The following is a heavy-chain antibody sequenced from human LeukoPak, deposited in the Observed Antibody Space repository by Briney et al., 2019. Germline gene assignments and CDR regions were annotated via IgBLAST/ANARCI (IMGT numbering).Heavy chain of an antibody. Sequence: VWVSHSHNDGNSVSYADSVKGRLTVSRDNAKNALYLQMNRLRAEDTAVYYCVRHNYGYDYWGQGTQVTVSS. J-gene: IGHJ4*02. V-gene: IGHV3-74*01. CDR3: VRHNYGYDY. CDR2: SHNDGNSV. D-gene: IGHD3-10*01.